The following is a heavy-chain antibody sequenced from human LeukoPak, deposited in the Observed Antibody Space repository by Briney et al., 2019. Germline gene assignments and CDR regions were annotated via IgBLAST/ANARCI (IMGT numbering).Heavy chain of an antibody. J-gene: IGHJ4*02. CDR3: ARVGYYYYDSSGYPPNFDY. CDR2: ISSSSSYI. CDR1: GFTFSSYS. D-gene: IGHD3-22*01. Sequence: GGSLRLSCAASGFTFSSYSMNWVRQAPGKGLEWVSSISSSSSYIYYADSVKGRFTISRDNAKNSLYLQMNSLRAEDTAVYYCARVGYYYYDSSGYPPNFDYWGQGTLATVSS. V-gene: IGHV3-21*01.